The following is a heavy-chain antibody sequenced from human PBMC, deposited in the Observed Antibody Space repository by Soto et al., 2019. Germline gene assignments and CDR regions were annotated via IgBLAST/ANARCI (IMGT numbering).Heavy chain of an antibody. CDR2: IYYSGST. J-gene: IGHJ3*02. Sequence: PSETLSLTCTVSGGSISSYYWSWIRQPPGKGLEWIGYIYYSGSTNYNPSLKSRVTISVDTSKNQFSLKLSSVTAADTAVYYCARPSGSYDDAFDIWGQGTMVTVS. CDR3: ARPSGSYDDAFDI. CDR1: GGSISSYY. V-gene: IGHV4-59*08. D-gene: IGHD1-26*01.